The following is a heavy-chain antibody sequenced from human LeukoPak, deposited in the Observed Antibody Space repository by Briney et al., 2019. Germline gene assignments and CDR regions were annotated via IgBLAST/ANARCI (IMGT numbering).Heavy chain of an antibody. CDR1: VFTVSSNY. Sequence: GGSLRLSCAASVFTVSSNYMSWVRQAPGKGLEWVSVIYSGGSTYYEDSVKGRFTISRDNSKNTLYLQMNSLRAEDTAVYYCAREYCSSTSCSVDYWGQGTLVTVSS. CDR2: IYSGGST. V-gene: IGHV3-66*02. CDR3: AREYCSSTSCSVDY. J-gene: IGHJ4*02. D-gene: IGHD2-2*01.